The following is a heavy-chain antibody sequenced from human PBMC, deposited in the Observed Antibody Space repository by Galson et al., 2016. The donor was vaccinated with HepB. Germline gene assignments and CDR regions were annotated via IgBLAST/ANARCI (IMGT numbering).Heavy chain of an antibody. Sequence: SLRLSCAASGFTVSSNYMSWVRQAPGKGLEWVSVIYSGGSTYYADSVKGLFTISRLSLKNTLYLQMNSLRAEDTAVYYWARAAGTTWYGSCFDHWGQGTLVTVSS. V-gene: IGHV3-53*04. CDR2: IYSGGST. CDR3: ARAAGTTWYGSCFDH. D-gene: IGHD1-14*01. CDR1: GFTVSSNY. J-gene: IGHJ4*02.